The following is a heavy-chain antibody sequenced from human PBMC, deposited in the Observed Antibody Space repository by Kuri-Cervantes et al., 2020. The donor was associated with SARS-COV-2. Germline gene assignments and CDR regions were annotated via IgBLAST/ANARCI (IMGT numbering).Heavy chain of an antibody. CDR3: ARVRYCSSTSCRLGWYFDL. V-gene: IGHV4-39*07. D-gene: IGHD2-2*01. CDR2: IYFSGST. J-gene: IGHJ2*01. Sequence: SETLSLTCTVSGDSISRSSYYWGWIRQPPGKGLEWIGAIYFSGSTYYNPSLKSRVTISVDTSKNQFSLKLSSVTAADTAVYYCARVRYCSSTSCRLGWYFDLWGRGTLVTVSS. CDR1: GDSISRSSYY.